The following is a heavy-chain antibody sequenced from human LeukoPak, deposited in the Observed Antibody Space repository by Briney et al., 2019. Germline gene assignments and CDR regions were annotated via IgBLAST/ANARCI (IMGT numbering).Heavy chain of an antibody. D-gene: IGHD3-22*01. J-gene: IGHJ4*02. CDR1: GGTFSSYA. V-gene: IGHV1-69*05. CDR2: IIPIFGTA. Sequence: SVKVSCKASGGTFSSYAIRWVRQAPGQGHEWMGRIIPIFGTANYAQKFQGRVTITTDESTSTAYMELSSLRSEDTAVYYCARDTPYYDSSGYPYWGQGTLVTVSS. CDR3: ARDTPYYDSSGYPY.